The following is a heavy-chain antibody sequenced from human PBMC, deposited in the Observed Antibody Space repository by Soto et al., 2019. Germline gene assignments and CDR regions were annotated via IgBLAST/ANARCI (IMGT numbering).Heavy chain of an antibody. CDR2: ISGSGGST. D-gene: IGHD3-22*01. Sequence: GGSLRLSCAAPGFTFSSDAMSWVRQAPGKGLEWVSAISGSGGSTYYADSVKGRFTISRDNSKNTLYLQMSSLRAEDTAVYYCVKDSRLRIVGAPFYWGQGTLVTVSS. J-gene: IGHJ4*02. CDR3: VKDSRLRIVGAPFY. V-gene: IGHV3-23*01. CDR1: GFTFSSDA.